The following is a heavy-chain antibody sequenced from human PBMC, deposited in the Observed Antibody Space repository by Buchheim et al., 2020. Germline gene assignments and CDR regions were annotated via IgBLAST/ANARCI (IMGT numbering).Heavy chain of an antibody. J-gene: IGHJ5*02. D-gene: IGHD4-23*01. CDR1: GDSISSYY. CDR3: ARAVVVTNWFDP. CDR2: FYYSGST. V-gene: IGHV4-59*08. Sequence: QVQLQESGPGLVKPSETLSLTCTVSGDSISSYYWSWIRQPPGKGLEWIGYFYYSGSTNYNPSLKSRVTISVDTSKNQFSLNLSSVTAADTAVYYCARAVVVTNWFDPWGQGTL.